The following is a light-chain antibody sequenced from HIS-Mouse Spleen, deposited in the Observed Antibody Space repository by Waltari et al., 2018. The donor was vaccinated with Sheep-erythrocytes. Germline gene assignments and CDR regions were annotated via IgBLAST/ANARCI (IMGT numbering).Light chain of an antibody. CDR1: SSDVGGYNY. CDR2: DVS. Sequence: QSALTQPRSVSGSPGQSVTISCTGTSSDVGGYNYVSWYQQHPGKAPKLMLYDVSKRPSRFPYRFSGSKSGNTASLTISGLQAEDEADYYCCSYAGSYNHVFATGTKVTVL. J-gene: IGLJ1*01. CDR3: CSYAGSYNHV. V-gene: IGLV2-11*01.